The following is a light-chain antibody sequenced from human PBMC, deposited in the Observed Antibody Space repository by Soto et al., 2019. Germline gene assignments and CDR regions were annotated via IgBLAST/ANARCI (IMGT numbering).Light chain of an antibody. J-gene: IGKJ5*01. CDR2: AAS. Sequence: IQMTQSPSSLSASVGDTVTITCRASQDIRNELGWYQQKPGTAPKFLIYAASSLHSGVPSRFSGSGSGTDFTLTISGLQPEDFGTYYCQQYYSYPAITFGQGTRLEIK. V-gene: IGKV1-6*02. CDR1: QDIRNE. CDR3: QQYYSYPAIT.